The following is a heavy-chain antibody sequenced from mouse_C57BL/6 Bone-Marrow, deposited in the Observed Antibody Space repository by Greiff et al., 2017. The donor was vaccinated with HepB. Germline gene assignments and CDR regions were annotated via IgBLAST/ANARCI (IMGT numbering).Heavy chain of an antibody. CDR3: SRGRGARDFDY. CDR1: GYTFTSYW. J-gene: IGHJ2*01. CDR2: IDPSDSDT. V-gene: IGHV1-52*01. Sequence: QVQLQQPGAELVRPGSSVKLSCKASGYTFTSYWMHWVKRRPIQGLEWVGNIDPSDSDTQYNQKFKDKATLTVDKSSSTAYMQLSSRTSEASAVYYYSRGRGARDFDYWDQGTTLTVSS.